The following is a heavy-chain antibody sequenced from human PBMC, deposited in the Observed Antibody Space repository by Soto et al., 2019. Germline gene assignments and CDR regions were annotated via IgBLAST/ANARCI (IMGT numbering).Heavy chain of an antibody. Sequence: QMQLVQSGAEVKKPGASVTVSCKASGYTFTDYYLHWVRQAPGQGLEWMGWIIPNNGGTKFAQKFQGRVTMTRDTSITTAYMELSSLRSDDTAVYYCARGTFDSSGNFYAGWFDPWGQGTLVTVSS. J-gene: IGHJ5*02. CDR1: GYTFTDYY. CDR2: IIPNNGGT. CDR3: ARGTFDSSGNFYAGWFDP. D-gene: IGHD3-22*01. V-gene: IGHV1-2*02.